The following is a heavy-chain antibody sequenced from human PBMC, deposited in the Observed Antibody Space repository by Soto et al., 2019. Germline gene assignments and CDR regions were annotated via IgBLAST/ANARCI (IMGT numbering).Heavy chain of an antibody. V-gene: IGHV4-34*01. CDR2: INHSGST. CDR3: ARGLTMVRAIPSHYFDY. D-gene: IGHD3-10*01. J-gene: IGHJ4*02. Sequence: SETLSLTCAVYGGSFSGYYCSWIRQPPGKGLEWIGEINHSGSTNYNPSLKRRVTISVDTSKEQFSLKLSSVTAADTAVYYCARGLTMVRAIPSHYFDYWGQGTLVTVSP. CDR1: GGSFSGYY.